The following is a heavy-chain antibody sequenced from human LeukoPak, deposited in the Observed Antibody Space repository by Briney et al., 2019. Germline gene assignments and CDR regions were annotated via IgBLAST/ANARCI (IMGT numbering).Heavy chain of an antibody. D-gene: IGHD4-17*01. Sequence: ASVEVSCKASGYTFTGYYMHWVRQAPGQGLEWMGWINPNSGGTNYAQKFQGRVTMTRDTSISTAYMELSRLRSDDTAVYYCARGLDYGDYSFDYWGQGTLVTVSS. V-gene: IGHV1-2*02. CDR2: INPNSGGT. CDR1: GYTFTGYY. CDR3: ARGLDYGDYSFDY. J-gene: IGHJ4*02.